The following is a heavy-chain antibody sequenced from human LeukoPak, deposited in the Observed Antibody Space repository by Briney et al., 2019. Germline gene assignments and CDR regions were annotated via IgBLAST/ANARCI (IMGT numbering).Heavy chain of an antibody. V-gene: IGHV4-34*01. D-gene: IGHD2-15*01. CDR3: ARGLPLGYCSGGSCNGVHGDY. CDR2: INHSGST. Sequence: SETLSLTCAVYGGSFSGYYWSWIRQPPGKGLEWIGEINHSGSTNYNPSLKSRVTISVDTSKNQFSLKLSSVTAADTAVYYCARGLPLGYCSGGSCNGVHGDYWGQGTLVTVSS. CDR1: GGSFSGYY. J-gene: IGHJ4*02.